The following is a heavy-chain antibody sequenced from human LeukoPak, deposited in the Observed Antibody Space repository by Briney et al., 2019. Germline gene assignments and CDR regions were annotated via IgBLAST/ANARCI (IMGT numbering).Heavy chain of an antibody. V-gene: IGHV4-59*01. CDR2: IYYSGST. J-gene: IGHJ3*02. D-gene: IGHD3-22*01. CDR1: GGSISSYY. Sequence: SETLSLTCTVSGGSISSYYWSWIRQPPGKGLVWIGYIYYSGSTNYNPSLKSRVTISVDTSKNQFSLKLSSVTAADTAVYYCARPFRSGYSDAFDIWGQGTMVTVSS. CDR3: ARPFRSGYSDAFDI.